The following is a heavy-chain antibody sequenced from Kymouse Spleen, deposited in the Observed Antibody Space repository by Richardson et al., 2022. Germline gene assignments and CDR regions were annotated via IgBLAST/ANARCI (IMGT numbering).Heavy chain of an antibody. V-gene: IGHV4-39*01. J-gene: IGHJ6*02. CDR3: AREGLYNWNYGGYYYYGMDV. Sequence: QLQLQESGPGLVKPSETLSLTCTVSGGSISSSSYYWGWIRQPPGKGLEWIGSIYYSGSTYYNPSLKSRVTISVDTSKNQFSLKLSSVTAADTAVYYCAREGLYNWNYGGYYYYGMDVWGQGTTVTVSS. CDR2: IYYSGST. D-gene: IGHD1-7*01. CDR1: GGSISSSSYY.